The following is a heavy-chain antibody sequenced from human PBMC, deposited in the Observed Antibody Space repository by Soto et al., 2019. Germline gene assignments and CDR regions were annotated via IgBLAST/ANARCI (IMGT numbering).Heavy chain of an antibody. D-gene: IGHD3-16*02. CDR1: GFSFSSYS. CDR3: TRMTRYSWFDP. CDR2: ISSSTSTV. J-gene: IGHJ5*02. V-gene: IGHV3-48*01. Sequence: PGGSLRLSCAASGFSFSSYSMNWVRQAPGKGLEWLSYISSSTSTVFYADSVKGRFTISRDNAKNSLYLQMNSLRAEDTDVYYCTRMTRYSWFDPWGQGTLVTVSS.